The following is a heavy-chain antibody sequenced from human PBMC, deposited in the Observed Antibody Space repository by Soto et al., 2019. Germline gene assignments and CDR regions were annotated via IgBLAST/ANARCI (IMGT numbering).Heavy chain of an antibody. D-gene: IGHD6-19*01. J-gene: IGHJ5*02. CDR1: GFTFSSYA. Sequence: GGSLRLSCAASGFTFSSYAMHWVRQAPGKGLEWVAVISYDGSNKYYADSVKGRFTISRDNSKNTLYLQMNSLRAEDTAVYYCARGVAVARARWIDPWGQGTLATVSS. V-gene: IGHV3-30-3*01. CDR2: ISYDGSNK. CDR3: ARGVAVARARWIDP.